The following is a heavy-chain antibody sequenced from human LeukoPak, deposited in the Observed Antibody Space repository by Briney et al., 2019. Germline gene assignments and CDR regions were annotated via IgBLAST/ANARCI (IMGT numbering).Heavy chain of an antibody. J-gene: IGHJ6*03. Sequence: GGSLRLSCAASGFTFSNYWMSWVRQAPGKGLEWVANIKQDGSEKYYVDSVKGRFTISRDNAKNSLYLQMNSLRAEDTAVYYCARTREQLAKYYYYYYMDVWGEGTTVTVSS. V-gene: IGHV3-7*01. CDR2: IKQDGSEK. D-gene: IGHD6-6*01. CDR3: ARTREQLAKYYYYYYMDV. CDR1: GFTFSNYW.